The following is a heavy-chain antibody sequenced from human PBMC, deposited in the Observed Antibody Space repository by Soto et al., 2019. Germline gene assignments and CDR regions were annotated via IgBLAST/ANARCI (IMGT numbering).Heavy chain of an antibody. CDR2: IWYDGSNK. Sequence: QVQLVESGGGVVQPGRSLRLSCAASGFTFSSYGMHWVRQAPGKGLEWVAVIWYDGSNKYYADSVKGRFTISRDNSKNTRYLQMNSLRAEDTAVYYCAREEYCSSTSCYNYGMDVWGQGTTVTVSS. J-gene: IGHJ6*02. CDR3: AREEYCSSTSCYNYGMDV. CDR1: GFTFSSYG. V-gene: IGHV3-33*01. D-gene: IGHD2-2*02.